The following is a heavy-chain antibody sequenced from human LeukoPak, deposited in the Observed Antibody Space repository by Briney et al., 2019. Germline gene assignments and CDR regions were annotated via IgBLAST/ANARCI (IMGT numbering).Heavy chain of an antibody. D-gene: IGHD2-15*01. CDR3: ARGYCSGGSCYSIVGFDY. V-gene: IGHV1-2*02. Sequence: ASVKVSCKTSGYTFTGYYMHWVRQAPGQGLEWMGWINPNSGGTNFAQKFQGRVTMTRDTSISTAYMELSRLRSDDTAVYYCARGYCSGGSCYSIVGFDYWGQGTLVTVSS. CDR1: GYTFTGYY. J-gene: IGHJ4*02. CDR2: INPNSGGT.